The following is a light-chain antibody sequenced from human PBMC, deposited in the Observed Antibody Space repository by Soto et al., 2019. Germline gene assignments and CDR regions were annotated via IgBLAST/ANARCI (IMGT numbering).Light chain of an antibody. CDR1: RSNIGAGYV. V-gene: IGLV1-40*01. CDR2: GNS. CDR3: QSYDISLSGVV. J-gene: IGLJ2*01. Sequence: QSVLTQPPSVSGAPGQRVTISCTGSRSNIGAGYVVHWYQQLPGTAPKLLIDGNSNRPSGVPDRFSGSKSGTSASLAITGLQAEDEADYYCQSYDISLSGVVFGGGTQLTVL.